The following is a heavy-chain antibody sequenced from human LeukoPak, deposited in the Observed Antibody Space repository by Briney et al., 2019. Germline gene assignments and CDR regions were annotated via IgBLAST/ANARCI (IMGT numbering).Heavy chain of an antibody. J-gene: IGHJ4*02. V-gene: IGHV4-30-2*01. CDR1: GGSITSGAYA. Sequence: SQTLSLTCAVSGGSITSGAYAWSWIRQPPGKGLEWIGYIYRSGSTSYKPSLKSRLSITIDKSKNQFSLNLRSVIAADTAFYYCARGGGFYGSGTTHFDYWGQGTLATVSS. D-gene: IGHD3-10*01. CDR3: ARGGGFYGSGTTHFDY. CDR2: IYRSGST.